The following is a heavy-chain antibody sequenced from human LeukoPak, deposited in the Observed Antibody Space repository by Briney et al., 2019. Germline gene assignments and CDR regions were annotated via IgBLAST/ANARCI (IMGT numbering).Heavy chain of an antibody. V-gene: IGHV1-2*02. D-gene: IGHD2-2*01. Sequence: ASVKVSCKASGYTFAGYYIHWVRQAPGQGLEWLGWINPNSGGTNYAQKFQGRVTMTRDTSISTAYMELSSLISDDTAVYYYARDSCSLSSCPFFGYWGQGILVTVSS. CDR1: GYTFAGYY. CDR3: ARDSCSLSSCPFFGY. J-gene: IGHJ4*02. CDR2: INPNSGGT.